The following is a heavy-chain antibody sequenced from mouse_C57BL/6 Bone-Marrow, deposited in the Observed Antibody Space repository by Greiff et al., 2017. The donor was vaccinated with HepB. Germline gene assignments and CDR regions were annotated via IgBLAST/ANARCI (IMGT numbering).Heavy chain of an antibody. CDR3: ARTAGSSPHYAMDY. D-gene: IGHD1-1*01. V-gene: IGHV1-61*01. CDR1: GYTFTSYW. CDR2: IYPSDSET. J-gene: IGHJ4*01. Sequence: QVQLQQPGAELVRPGSSVKLSCKASGYTFTSYWMDWVKQRPGQGLEWIGNIYPSDSETHYNQKFKDKATMTADKSSSTAYMQLSSLTSEDSAVYYCARTAGSSPHYAMDYWGQGTSVTVSS.